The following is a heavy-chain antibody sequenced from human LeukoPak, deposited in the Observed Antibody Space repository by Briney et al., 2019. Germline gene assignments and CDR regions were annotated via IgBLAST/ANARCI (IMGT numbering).Heavy chain of an antibody. Sequence: GGSLRLSCAASGFIFSSYWMNWVRQAPGKGLEWVANIKQDGSEKYYVDSVKGRFTISRDNAKNSLYLQMDSLRGEDTAVYYCAKDFRIGYSAHFDYWGXGALVTVSS. J-gene: IGHJ4*02. CDR1: GFIFSSYW. CDR2: IKQDGSEK. D-gene: IGHD2-21*01. CDR3: AKDFRIGYSAHFDY. V-gene: IGHV3-7*03.